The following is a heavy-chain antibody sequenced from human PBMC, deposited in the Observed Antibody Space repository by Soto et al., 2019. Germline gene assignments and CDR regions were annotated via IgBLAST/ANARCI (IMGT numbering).Heavy chain of an antibody. D-gene: IGHD6-19*01. CDR1: SSPINSRYY. J-gene: IGHJ4*02. CDR3: ERNTSGRNFDY. Sequence: KPSETLSLTCTVSSSPINSRYYWGWIRQTPGKGLEWVASIYHSGSTHYNPSLKSRATISVDTSNNQFSLRLSSVTAADTAIYYCERNTSGRNFDYCGQGPQVTVYS. CDR2: IYHSGST. V-gene: IGHV4-38-2*02.